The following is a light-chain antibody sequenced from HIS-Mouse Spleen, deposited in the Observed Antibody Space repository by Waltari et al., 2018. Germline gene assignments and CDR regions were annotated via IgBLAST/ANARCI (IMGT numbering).Light chain of an antibody. V-gene: IGLV3-10*01. CDR3: YSTDSSGNHRV. J-gene: IGLJ2*01. CDR1: ALPKKY. Sequence: SYELTQPPSVAVSPGQTARITGPGEALPKKYAYWSQQKSGQPPVLVIYEDSKRPSGIPERFSGSSSGTMATLTISGAQVEDEADYYCYSTDSSGNHRVFGGGTKLTVL. CDR2: EDS.